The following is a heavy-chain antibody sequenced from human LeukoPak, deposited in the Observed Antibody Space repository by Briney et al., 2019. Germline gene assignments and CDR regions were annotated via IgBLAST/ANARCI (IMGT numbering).Heavy chain of an antibody. CDR3: ARSRTTVTTVGAFDI. Sequence: GGSLRLSCAASGFTFSSYWMSWVRQAPGKGLGWVANIKQDGSEKYYVDSVKGRFTISRDNAKNSLYLLMNSLRAEDTAVYYCARSRTTVTTVGAFDIWGQGTMVTVSS. V-gene: IGHV3-7*01. D-gene: IGHD4-17*01. J-gene: IGHJ3*02. CDR2: IKQDGSEK. CDR1: GFTFSSYW.